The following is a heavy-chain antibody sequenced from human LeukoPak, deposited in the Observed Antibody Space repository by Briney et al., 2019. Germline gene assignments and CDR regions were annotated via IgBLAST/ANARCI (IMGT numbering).Heavy chain of an antibody. CDR1: GFTFISYS. D-gene: IGHD6-13*01. CDR2: ISGGNNYI. CDR3: ARDAAAAPGTLEYFQH. V-gene: IGHV3-21*04. Sequence: GGSLRLSCAASGFTFISYSMNWVRQAPGKGLEWVSSISGGNNYIYYADSVKGRFTISRDNAKNSLYLQMNSLRAEDTAVYFCARDAAAAPGTLEYFQHWGQGTLVTVSS. J-gene: IGHJ1*01.